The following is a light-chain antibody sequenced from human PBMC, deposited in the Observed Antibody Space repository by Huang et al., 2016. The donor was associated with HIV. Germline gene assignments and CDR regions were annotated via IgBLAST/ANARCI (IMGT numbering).Light chain of an antibody. CDR2: LGS. Sequence: DVVMTQSPLSLPVPPGELASISCRSNQSLRHRNGLNYLDWYLQKPGQSPQLLIHLGSSRASGVPDRFSGGGSGTDFSLNISRVEAEDAGIYYCMEALQTPYTFGQGTKLEIK. CDR3: MEALQTPYT. CDR1: QSLRHRNGLNY. J-gene: IGKJ2*01. V-gene: IGKV2-28*01.